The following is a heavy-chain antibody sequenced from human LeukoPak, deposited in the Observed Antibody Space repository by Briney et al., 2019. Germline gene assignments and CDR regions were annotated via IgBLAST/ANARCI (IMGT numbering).Heavy chain of an antibody. D-gene: IGHD2-2*01. CDR1: GFTFSSYA. CDR3: AKDRWVYCSSTSCYYFDY. Sequence: GRSLRLSCAASGFTFSSYAMHWVRQAPGKGLEWVAVISYDGSNKYYADSVKGRFTISRDNSKNTLYLQMNSLRAEDTAVYYCAKDRWVYCSSTSCYYFDYWGQGTLVTVSS. CDR2: ISYDGSNK. J-gene: IGHJ4*02. V-gene: IGHV3-30*04.